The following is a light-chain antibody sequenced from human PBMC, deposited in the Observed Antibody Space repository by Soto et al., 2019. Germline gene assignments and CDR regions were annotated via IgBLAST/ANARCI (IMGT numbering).Light chain of an antibody. V-gene: IGLV2-23*01. Sequence: QSVLTQPASVSGSPGQSITISCTGTSSDIGKYNLVALYQQHSGKAPKLLIYEGSTRPSGVSSRFSGSKSGNTASLTISGLQAEDGADYYCYSYAGRSIPWVFGGGTKLTVL. CDR2: EGS. J-gene: IGLJ3*02. CDR1: SSDIGKYNL. CDR3: YSYAGRSIPWV.